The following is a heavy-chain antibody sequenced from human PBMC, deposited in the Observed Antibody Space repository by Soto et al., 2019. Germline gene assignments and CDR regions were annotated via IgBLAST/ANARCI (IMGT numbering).Heavy chain of an antibody. CDR2: IWYDGSNK. CDR1: GFTFSSYG. Sequence: LRLSCAASGFTFSSYGMHWVRQAPGKGLEWVAVIWYDGSNKYYADSVKGRFTISRDNSKNTLYLQMNSLRAEDTAVYYCARDPPTMGTAPLWTTVTSANGMDVWGQGTTVTVSS. D-gene: IGHD4-4*01. CDR3: ARDPPTMGTAPLWTTVTSANGMDV. V-gene: IGHV3-33*01. J-gene: IGHJ6*02.